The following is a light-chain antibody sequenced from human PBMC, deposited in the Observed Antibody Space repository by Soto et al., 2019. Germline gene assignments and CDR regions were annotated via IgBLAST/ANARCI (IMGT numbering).Light chain of an antibody. CDR3: QQANSFPFT. Sequence: DIQMTQSPSTLSASVGDRVSITCRASQSISSSLAWYQQKPGKAPKLLIYKASTLESGVPSRFSGSGSGTEFTLTISSLQPDDFATYYCQQANSFPFTFGPGTKVDIK. V-gene: IGKV1-5*03. J-gene: IGKJ3*01. CDR2: KAS. CDR1: QSISSS.